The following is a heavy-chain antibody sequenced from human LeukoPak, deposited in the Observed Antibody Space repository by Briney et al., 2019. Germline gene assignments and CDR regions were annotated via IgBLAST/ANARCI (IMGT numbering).Heavy chain of an antibody. D-gene: IGHD6-19*01. CDR1: GFTFSNYA. CDR3: AKDDESSSGSMARTFDY. V-gene: IGHV3-23*01. CDR2: ISGSGGST. Sequence: HPGGSLRLSCAASGFTFSNYAMSWVRQAPGKGLEWVSGISGSGGSTYYVDSVKGRFTISRDNSKNTLYLQMNSLRAEDTAVYYCAKDDESSSGSMARTFDYWGQGTLVTVSS. J-gene: IGHJ4*02.